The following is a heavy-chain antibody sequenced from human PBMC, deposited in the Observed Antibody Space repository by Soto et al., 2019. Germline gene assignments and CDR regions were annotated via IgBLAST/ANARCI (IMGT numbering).Heavy chain of an antibody. CDR2: IDYNGVT. CDR3: GKVLVGATGHTDSDS. J-gene: IGHJ4*02. V-gene: IGHV4-39*01. CDR1: GGSIYRSGYY. Sequence: PSETLSLTCTVSGGSIYRSGYYWGWIRQPPGRGLEWIGNIDYNGVTYSNPSLKSRVTISRDTSKNQFSVKLTSVTAADTALYYCGKVLVGATGHTDSDSWGPGTLVTVSS. D-gene: IGHD2-15*01.